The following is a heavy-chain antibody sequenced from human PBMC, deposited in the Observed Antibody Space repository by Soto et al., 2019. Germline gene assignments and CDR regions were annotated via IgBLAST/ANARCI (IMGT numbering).Heavy chain of an antibody. D-gene: IGHD4-17*01. Sequence: ASVKVSCKASGYTFTSYGIYWVRQAPGQGLEWMGWISAYNGNTNCAQKLQGRVTMTTDTSTSTAYMELRSLRSDDTAVYYCARDGLWVYGDYARWANNWFDPWGQGTLVTVSS. J-gene: IGHJ5*02. CDR2: ISAYNGNT. CDR1: GYTFTSYG. V-gene: IGHV1-18*01. CDR3: ARDGLWVYGDYARWANNWFDP.